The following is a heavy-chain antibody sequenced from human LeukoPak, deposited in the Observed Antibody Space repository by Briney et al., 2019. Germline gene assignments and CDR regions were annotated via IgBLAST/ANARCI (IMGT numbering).Heavy chain of an antibody. J-gene: IGHJ4*02. CDR2: ISSSGSTI. D-gene: IGHD3-22*01. Sequence: GGSLRLSCAASGFTFSDYYMSWIRQAPGKGLEWVSYISSSGSTIYYADSVKGRFTISRDNAKNSLYLQMNSLRAEDTAVYYCARLYYYDSLPRFVYWGQGTLVTVSS. CDR1: GFTFSDYY. V-gene: IGHV3-11*01. CDR3: ARLYYYDSLPRFVY.